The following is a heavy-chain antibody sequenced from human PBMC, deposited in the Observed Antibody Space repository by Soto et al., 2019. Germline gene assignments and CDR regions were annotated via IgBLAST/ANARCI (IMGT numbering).Heavy chain of an antibody. CDR3: ARPGNYGSGSYLYYLDY. V-gene: IGHV4-31*03. J-gene: IGHJ4*02. CDR1: GGSISSGGYS. D-gene: IGHD3-10*01. CDR2: IYYSGST. Sequence: LSLTCTVSGGSISSGGYSWTWIRQHPGKGLGWIGYIYYSGSTYYKPSLKSRVTISVDTSKNQLSLKLSSVTAADTAVYYCARPGNYGSGSYLYYLDYWGQGTLVTV.